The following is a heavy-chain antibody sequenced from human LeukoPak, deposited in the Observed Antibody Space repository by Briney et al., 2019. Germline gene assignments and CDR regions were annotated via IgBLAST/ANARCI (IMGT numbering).Heavy chain of an antibody. J-gene: IGHJ4*02. CDR2: IYTSGST. CDR3: ARKRAVAGNFDY. CDR1: GGSISSGSYY. Sequence: SQTLSLTCTVSGGSISSGSYYWSWIRQPAGKGLEWIGRIYTSGSTNYNPSLKSRVTISVDTSKNQFSLKLSSVTAADTAVYYCARKRAVAGNFDYWGQGTLVTVSS. D-gene: IGHD6-19*01. V-gene: IGHV4-61*02.